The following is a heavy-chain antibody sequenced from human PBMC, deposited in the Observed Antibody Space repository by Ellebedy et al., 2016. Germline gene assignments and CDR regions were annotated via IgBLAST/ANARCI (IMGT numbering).Heavy chain of an antibody. CDR2: INHSGST. CDR1: GGSISSGGYY. CDR3: ARGKHDYGDYEADY. J-gene: IGHJ4*02. Sequence: SETLSLXCTVSGGSISSGGYYWSWIRQPPGKGLEWIGEINHSGSTNYNPSLKSRVTISVDTSKNQFSLKLSSVTAADTAVYYCARGKHDYGDYEADYWGQGTLVTVSS. V-gene: IGHV4-39*07. D-gene: IGHD4-17*01.